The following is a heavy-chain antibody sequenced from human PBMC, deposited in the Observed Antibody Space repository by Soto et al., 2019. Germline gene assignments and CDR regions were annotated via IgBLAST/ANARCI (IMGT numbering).Heavy chain of an antibody. V-gene: IGHV3-53*01. CDR3: ARERGGNPTIDY. J-gene: IGHJ4*02. CDR2: IYSGGST. D-gene: IGHD2-15*01. Sequence: GGSLRLSCAASGFTVSSNYMSWVRQAPGKGLEWVSVIYSGGSTYYADSVKGRFTISRDNSKNTLYLQMNSLRAEDTAVYYCARERGGNPTIDYWGQGTLVTVSS. CDR1: GFTVSSNY.